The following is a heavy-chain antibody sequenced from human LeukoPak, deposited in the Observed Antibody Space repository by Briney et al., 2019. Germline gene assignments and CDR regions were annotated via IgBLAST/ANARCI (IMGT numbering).Heavy chain of an antibody. Sequence: SETLSLTCTVSGGSISSSSYYWGWIRQPPGKGLEWIGSIHYSGSTYYNPSLKSRVTISVDTSKNQFSLKLSSVTAADTAVYYCARHRGLGYVGGSWFDYWGQGTLVTVSS. D-gene: IGHD3-10*01. CDR2: IHYSGST. CDR1: GGSISSSSYY. CDR3: ARHRGLGYVGGSWFDY. V-gene: IGHV4-39*01. J-gene: IGHJ4*02.